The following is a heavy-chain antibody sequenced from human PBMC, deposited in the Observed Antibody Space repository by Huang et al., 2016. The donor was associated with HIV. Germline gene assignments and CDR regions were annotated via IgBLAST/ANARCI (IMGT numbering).Heavy chain of an antibody. V-gene: IGHV1-69*01. D-gene: IGHD3-22*01. CDR2: IIPTLGTA. CDR1: GGSFRNFA. J-gene: IGHJ4*02. CDR3: ATVDYYDTSGPQRGYFDN. Sequence: VQLVQSGAEVKKPGSSVKVSCKASGGSFRNFAIGWVRQAPGQGLEWMGGIIPTLGTANYAQKFQGRVTIIADEATSTAYMELGSLRSEDTAVYYCATVDYYDTSGPQRGYFDNWGQGTLVTVSS.